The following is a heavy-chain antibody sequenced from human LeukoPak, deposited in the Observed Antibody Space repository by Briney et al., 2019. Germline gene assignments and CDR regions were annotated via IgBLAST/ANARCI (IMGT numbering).Heavy chain of an antibody. Sequence: PSETLSLTCTVSGVSISSYYWTWIRQSAGKGLEWIGRIYTSGSTYYNPSLKSRVSMSVDTSKNQFSLKLSSVTAADTAVYYCATVPSSSDYYYYYYMDVWGKGTTVTVSS. V-gene: IGHV4-4*07. J-gene: IGHJ6*03. CDR1: GVSISSYY. CDR3: ATVPSSSDYYYYYYMDV. D-gene: IGHD6-6*01. CDR2: IYTSGST.